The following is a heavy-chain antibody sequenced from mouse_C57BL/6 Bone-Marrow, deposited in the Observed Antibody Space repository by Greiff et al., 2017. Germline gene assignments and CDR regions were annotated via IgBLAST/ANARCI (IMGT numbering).Heavy chain of an antibody. CDR2: IDPEDGET. CDR1: GFNIKDYY. J-gene: IGHJ4*01. CDR3: ASCGYYNYYAMDY. V-gene: IGHV14-2*01. D-gene: IGHD2-3*01. Sequence: EVQLQQSGAELVKPGASVKLSCTASGFNIKDYYMNWVKQRTEQGLEWIGRIDPEDGETKYAPKFKGKATITADTSSNTAYLQLSSLTSEDTDVYYGASCGYYNYYAMDYWGQGTSVTDSS.